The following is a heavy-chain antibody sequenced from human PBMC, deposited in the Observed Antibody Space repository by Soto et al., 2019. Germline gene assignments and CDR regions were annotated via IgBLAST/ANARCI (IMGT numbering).Heavy chain of an antibody. CDR2: IMPFFGSG. D-gene: IGHD3-22*01. J-gene: IGHJ4*02. CDR3: ARDSAGYYSHFVD. V-gene: IGHV1-69*01. Sequence: QVYLVQSGAEVKKPGSSVKVSCKALRGTFTNYAFSWVRQAPGQGLEWMGGIMPFFGSGNYAQKFQGRINITADESTSSVYLELTSLRSDDTAVYYCARDSAGYYSHFVDWGQGTLVTVSS. CDR1: RGTFTNYA.